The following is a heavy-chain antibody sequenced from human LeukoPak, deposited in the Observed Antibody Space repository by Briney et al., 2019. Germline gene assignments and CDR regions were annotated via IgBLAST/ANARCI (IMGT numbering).Heavy chain of an antibody. D-gene: IGHD6-19*01. CDR3: ARAIKGWLVDYFDY. CDR1: RGSMSGYNFY. V-gene: IGHV4-39*07. J-gene: IGHJ4*02. CDR2: IYYSGST. Sequence: SETLSLTCTVSRGSMSGYNFYWGWIRQPPGKGLEWIGSIYYSGSTYYNPSLKSRVTISVDTSKNQFSLKLSSVTAADTAVYYCARAIKGWLVDYFDYWGQGTLVTVSS.